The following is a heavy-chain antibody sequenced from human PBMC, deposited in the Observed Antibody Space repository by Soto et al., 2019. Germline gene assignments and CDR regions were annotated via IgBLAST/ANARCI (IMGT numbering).Heavy chain of an antibody. J-gene: IGHJ5*02. CDR2: ISLYSDGT. CDR3: VRVVPGAEAWFGP. Sequence: QVQLVQFGGEVKRPGASVNVSCKTSGYTFSNYGITWVRQAPGQPIEWLGWISLYSDGTNYAQKFQGRVSTTTDTSTTTAYMELRSLRSDDTAVYYCVRVVPGAEAWFGPWGQGTLVTVSS. CDR1: GYTFSNYG. V-gene: IGHV1-18*01. D-gene: IGHD2-2*01.